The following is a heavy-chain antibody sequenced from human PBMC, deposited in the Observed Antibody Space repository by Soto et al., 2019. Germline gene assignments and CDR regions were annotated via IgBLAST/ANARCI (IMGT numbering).Heavy chain of an antibody. J-gene: IGHJ4*02. D-gene: IGHD2-15*01. CDR1: GHTLTELS. CDR3: AKDEIVVVAQVDY. CDR2: FDPEGGEA. Sequence: ASVKVSCKISGHTLTELSIHWVRQAPGKGLEWMGGFDPEGGEAIYAQKWHGRVTVTEDTVTDTAYMELNSLRAEDTAVYYCAKDEIVVVAQVDYWGQGTLVTVSS. V-gene: IGHV1-24*01.